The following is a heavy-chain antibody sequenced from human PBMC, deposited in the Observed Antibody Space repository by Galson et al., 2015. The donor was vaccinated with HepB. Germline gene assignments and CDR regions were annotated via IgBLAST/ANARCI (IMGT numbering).Heavy chain of an antibody. D-gene: IGHD3-10*01. CDR2: IYPGDSDT. J-gene: IGHJ3*02. CDR3: ASPVNYYGSGTYYGDPGAFDI. CDR1: GYSFTTYW. Sequence: QSGAEVKKPGESLKISCKGSGYSFTTYWIGWVRQMPGKGLEWMGIIYPGDSDTIYNPSFQGQVTISADKSISTAYLQWSSLEASDSAMYYCASPVNYYGSGTYYGDPGAFDIWGQGTMVTVSA. V-gene: IGHV5-51*01.